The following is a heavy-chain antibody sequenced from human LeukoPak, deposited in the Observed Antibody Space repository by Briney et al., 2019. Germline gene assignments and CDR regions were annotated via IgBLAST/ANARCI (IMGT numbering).Heavy chain of an antibody. CDR1: GGSISSYY. CDR2: IYYSGNT. D-gene: IGHD3-22*01. J-gene: IGHJ2*01. Sequence: PSETLSLTCTVSGGSISSYYWSWIRQPPGKGLEWIGYIYYSGNTNYHPSLKRRVTIAVDESKIQFSLKLSSVTAADTAVYYCARGAYYYDSSGYYYGRYFDLWGRGTLVTVSS. CDR3: ARGAYYYDSSGYYYGRYFDL. V-gene: IGHV4-59*01.